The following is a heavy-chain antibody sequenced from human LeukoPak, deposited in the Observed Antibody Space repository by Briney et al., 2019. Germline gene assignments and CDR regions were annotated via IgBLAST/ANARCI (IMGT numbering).Heavy chain of an antibody. CDR2: IKQDGSEK. CDR1: GFTFSSYW. CDR3: ARELRYFDWLLPNWFDP. D-gene: IGHD3-9*01. J-gene: IGHJ5*02. Sequence: GGSLRLSCAASGFTFSSYWMSWVRQAPGKGLEWVANIKQDGSEKYYVDSVKGRFTISRDNAKNSLYLQMNSLRAEDTAVYYCARELRYFDWLLPNWFDPWGQGTLVTVSS. V-gene: IGHV3-7*01.